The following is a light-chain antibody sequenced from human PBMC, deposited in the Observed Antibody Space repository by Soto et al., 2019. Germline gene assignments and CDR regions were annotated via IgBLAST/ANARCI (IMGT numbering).Light chain of an antibody. V-gene: IGKV3-15*01. J-gene: IGKJ2*01. CDR2: GAS. CDR3: QQYNNCPRAYT. Sequence: EIVMTQSPATLSVSPGERATLSCRASQSVSSNLAWYQQKPGQAPKLLIYGASTLTTGIPARFSGSGSGTELDLTISILQPEDFAFDNCQQYNNCPRAYTFGQGTKLEIK. CDR1: QSVSSN.